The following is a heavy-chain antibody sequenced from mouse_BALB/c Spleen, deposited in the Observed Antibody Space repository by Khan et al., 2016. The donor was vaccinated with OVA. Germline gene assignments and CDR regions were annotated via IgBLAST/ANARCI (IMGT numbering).Heavy chain of an antibody. CDR2: LTYSGST. Sequence: EVQLQEAGPGLVKPSQSLSLTCTVTGYSITSDYAWNWIRQFPGNKLEWMGYLTYSGSTSYNPSLKSRISITRDTSKNQFFLQLNSVTTEDTATYFCARRSVWGAGTTVTVSS. CDR1: GYSITSDYA. J-gene: IGHJ1*01. CDR3: ARRSV. V-gene: IGHV3-2*02.